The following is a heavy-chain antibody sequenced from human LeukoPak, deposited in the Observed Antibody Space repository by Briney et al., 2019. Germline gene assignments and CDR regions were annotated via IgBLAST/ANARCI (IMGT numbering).Heavy chain of an antibody. Sequence: GGSLRLSCAASGFSLSSNAMSWVRQAPGKGPEWVSAISRDTTYYAPSVKGRFTISKDISKNTLSLQMNSLRAEDTAICYCVKESPYGSPRFYYFDYWGQGILVTVSS. CDR1: GFSLSSNA. D-gene: IGHD1-26*01. CDR3: VKESPYGSPRFYYFDY. CDR2: ISRDTT. J-gene: IGHJ4*02. V-gene: IGHV3-23*01.